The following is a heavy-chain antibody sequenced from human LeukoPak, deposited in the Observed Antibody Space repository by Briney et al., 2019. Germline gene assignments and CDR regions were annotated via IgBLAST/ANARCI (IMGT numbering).Heavy chain of an antibody. J-gene: IGHJ5*02. V-gene: IGHV4-59*08. D-gene: IGHD6-19*01. CDR2: IYYSGST. CDR1: TTSISSYY. Sequence: SETLSLTCTVSTTSISSYYWSWIRQPPGKGLEWIGYIYYSGSTNYGPSLKSRVTISVDTSKNQFSLKLSSVTAADTAVYYCARHSSGRSWFDPWGQGTLVTVSS. CDR3: ARHSSGRSWFDP.